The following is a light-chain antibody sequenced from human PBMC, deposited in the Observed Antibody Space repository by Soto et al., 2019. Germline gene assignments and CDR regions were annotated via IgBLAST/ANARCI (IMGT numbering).Light chain of an antibody. V-gene: IGLV2-14*01. J-gene: IGLJ2*01. CDR1: TSDIGASNF. Sequence: QSVLTQPPSVSGSPGQSITVSCTGTTSDIGASNFVSWYQHLPGRAPKLIIFEATHRPSGVSDRFSGSKAGITASLTISGLQADDEAEYFCISYTNGVIFGRGTKVTVL. CDR2: EAT. CDR3: ISYTNGVI.